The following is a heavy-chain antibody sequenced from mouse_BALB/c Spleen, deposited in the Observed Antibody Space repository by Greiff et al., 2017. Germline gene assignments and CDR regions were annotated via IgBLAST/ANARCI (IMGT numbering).Heavy chain of an antibody. CDR1: GYSITSDYA. CDR3: ARGGYDVGFAY. Sequence: EVMLVESGPGLVKPSQSLSLTCTVTGYSITSDYAWNWIRQFPGNKLEWMGYISYSGSTSYNPSLKSRISITRDTSKNQFFLQLNSVTTEDTATYYCARGGYDVGFAYWGQGTLVTVSA. V-gene: IGHV3-2*02. J-gene: IGHJ3*01. D-gene: IGHD2-14*01. CDR2: ISYSGST.